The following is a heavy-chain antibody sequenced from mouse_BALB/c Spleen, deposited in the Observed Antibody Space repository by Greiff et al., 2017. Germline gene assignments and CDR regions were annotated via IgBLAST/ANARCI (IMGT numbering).Heavy chain of an antibody. CDR2: IDPFNGGT. V-gene: IGHV1-28*01. CDR1: GYSFTSYY. D-gene: IGHD4-1*01. J-gene: IGHJ4*01. CDR3: ARPWDDYAMDY. Sequence: EVQLQQSGPELMKPWASVKISCKASGYSFTSYYMHWVKQSHGKSLEWIGYIDPFNGGTSYNQKFKGKATLTVDKSSSTAYMHLSSLTSEDSAVYYCARPWDDYAMDYWGQGTSVTVSS.